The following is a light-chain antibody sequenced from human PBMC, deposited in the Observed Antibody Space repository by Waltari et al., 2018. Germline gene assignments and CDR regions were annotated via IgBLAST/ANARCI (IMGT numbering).Light chain of an antibody. V-gene: IGKV4-1*01. J-gene: IGKJ5*01. CDR2: WAS. CDR1: QSLLYTSNDKNY. Sequence: DIVLTQSPDSLLVSLDERATISCNSSQSLLYTSNDKNYLAWYQQKEGQPPRLLVHWASIRESGVPDRFRGSGSGTDFTLTISNLQPEDVAFYWCQQYFNSPIAFGQGTRLEIK. CDR3: QQYFNSPIA.